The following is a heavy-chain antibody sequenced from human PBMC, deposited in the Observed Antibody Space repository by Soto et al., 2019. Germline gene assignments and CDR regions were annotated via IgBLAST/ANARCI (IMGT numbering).Heavy chain of an antibody. Sequence: GASVKVSCKASGYIFSSYYLHWVRQAPGQGLEWTGMINPSGGSTSIAQKFQGRVTMTRDTSTSTVYMELSSLRSEDTAVYYCARKDKSGLDYWGQGTLVTVSS. CDR3: ARKDKSGLDY. V-gene: IGHV1-46*01. J-gene: IGHJ4*02. CDR2: INPSGGST. CDR1: GYIFSSYY. D-gene: IGHD5-12*01.